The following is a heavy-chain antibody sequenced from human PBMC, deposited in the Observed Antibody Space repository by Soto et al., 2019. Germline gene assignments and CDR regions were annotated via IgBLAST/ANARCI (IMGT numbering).Heavy chain of an antibody. V-gene: IGHV3-7*03. Sequence: PVGSLRLSCAASGFTFSSYWMSWVRQAPGKGLEWVANIKQDGSEKYYVDSVKGRFTISRDNAKNSLYLQMNSLRAEDTAVYYCARAWSITGMDFDYWGQGTLVTVSS. D-gene: IGHD1-20*01. CDR3: ARAWSITGMDFDY. CDR1: GFTFSSYW. J-gene: IGHJ4*02. CDR2: IKQDGSEK.